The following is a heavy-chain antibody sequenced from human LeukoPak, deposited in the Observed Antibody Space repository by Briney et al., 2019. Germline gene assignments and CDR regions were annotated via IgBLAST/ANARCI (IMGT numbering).Heavy chain of an antibody. CDR2: INHSGST. D-gene: IGHD6-13*01. CDR1: GGSFSGNY. V-gene: IGHV4-34*01. Sequence: SETLSLTCAVYGGSFSGNYGGWIRQPPGKGRGWIGEINHSGSTNYNPSLKSRVTISVDTSKNQFSLKLSSVTAADTAVYYCARGSSWYLVYFDYWGQGTLVTVSS. J-gene: IGHJ4*02. CDR3: ARGSSWYLVYFDY.